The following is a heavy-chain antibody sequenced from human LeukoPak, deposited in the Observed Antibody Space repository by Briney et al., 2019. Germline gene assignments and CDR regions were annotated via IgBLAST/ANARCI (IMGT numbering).Heavy chain of an antibody. V-gene: IGHV3-7*05. CDR3: ARDCSNGVCSTYQTFDI. J-gene: IGHJ3*02. CDR1: GFTFSSYS. D-gene: IGHD2-8*01. CDR2: KKHDGSEK. Sequence: GGSLRLSCAASGFTFSSYSMSWVRQATGKGLERVANKKHDGSEKHSVDSVKGRFTISRDNAKNSLYLQMDSLRAEDTAVYYCARDCSNGVCSTYQTFDIWGQGTVVTVSS.